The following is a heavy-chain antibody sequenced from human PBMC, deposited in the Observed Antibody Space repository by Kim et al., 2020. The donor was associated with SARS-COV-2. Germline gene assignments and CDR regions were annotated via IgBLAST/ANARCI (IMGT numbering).Heavy chain of an antibody. CDR2: ISSSSSYI. CDR1: GFTFSSYS. Sequence: GGSLRLSCAASGFTFSSYSMNWVRQAPGKGLEWVSSISSSSSYIYYADSVKGRFPISRDNAKNSLYLQMNSLRAEDTAVYYCARASVTIFGVVIIPTDFDYWGQGTLVTVSS. V-gene: IGHV3-21*01. CDR3: ARASVTIFGVVIIPTDFDY. D-gene: IGHD3-3*01. J-gene: IGHJ4*02.